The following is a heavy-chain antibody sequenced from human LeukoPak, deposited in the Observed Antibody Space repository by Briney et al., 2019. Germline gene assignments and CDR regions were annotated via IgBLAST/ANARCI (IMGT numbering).Heavy chain of an antibody. CDR2: ISYDGSNK. J-gene: IGHJ4*02. CDR1: GFTFSGSA. Sequence: PGGSLRLSCAASGFTFSGSALHWVRQAPGKGLEWVAVISYDGSNKYYADSVKGRFTISRDNSKNTLYLQMNSLRAEDTAVYYCARDRSGASHIDYWGQGTLVTVSS. V-gene: IGHV3-30*04. CDR3: ARDRSGASHIDY. D-gene: IGHD4/OR15-4a*01.